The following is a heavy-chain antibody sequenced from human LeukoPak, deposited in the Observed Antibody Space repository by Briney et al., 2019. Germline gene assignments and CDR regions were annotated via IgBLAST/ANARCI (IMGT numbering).Heavy chain of an antibody. J-gene: IGHJ4*02. CDR1: GFTFSDYY. CDR2: ISSSGSTI. V-gene: IGHV3-11*04. D-gene: IGHD3-3*01. CDR3: ARDTYYDFWSGSRGDCFDY. Sequence: KPGGSLRLSCAASGFTFSDYYMSWIRQAPGKGLEWVSYISSSGSTIYYADSVKGRFTISRDNAKNSLYLQVNSLRAEDTAVYYCARDTYYDFWSGSRGDCFDYWGQGTLVTVSS.